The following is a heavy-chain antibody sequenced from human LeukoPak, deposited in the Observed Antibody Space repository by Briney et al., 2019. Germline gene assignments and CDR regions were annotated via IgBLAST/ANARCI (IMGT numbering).Heavy chain of an antibody. J-gene: IGHJ3*01. CDR3: ASYVLGDVFHL. Sequence: PGRSLRLSCAASGFTFSSYGMHWVRQAPGKGLEWVAVIWYDGSNKYYADSVKGRFTISRDNSKNTLYLQMNSLRAEDTAVYYCASYVLGDVFHLWRQGTMLTVSS. CDR2: IWYDGSNK. D-gene: IGHD3-3*02. CDR1: GFTFSSYG. V-gene: IGHV3-33*01.